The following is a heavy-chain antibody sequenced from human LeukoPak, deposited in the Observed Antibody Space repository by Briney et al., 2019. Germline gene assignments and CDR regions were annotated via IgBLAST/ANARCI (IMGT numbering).Heavy chain of an antibody. CDR1: GFTFSSYA. Sequence: GGSLRLSCAASGFTFSSYAMHWVRQAPGKGLEWVAVISYDGSNKYYADSEKGRFTISRDNSKNTLYLQMNSLRAEDTAVYYCARDDYDYGDQPGYWGQGTLVTVSS. CDR2: ISYDGSNK. CDR3: ARDDYDYGDQPGY. V-gene: IGHV3-30-3*01. D-gene: IGHD4-17*01. J-gene: IGHJ4*02.